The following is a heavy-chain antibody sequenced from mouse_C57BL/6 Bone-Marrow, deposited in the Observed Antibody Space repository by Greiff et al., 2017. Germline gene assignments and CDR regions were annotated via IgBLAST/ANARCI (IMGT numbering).Heavy chain of an antibody. V-gene: IGHV1-64*01. CDR2: IHPNSGST. J-gene: IGHJ3*01. CDR1: GYTFTSYW. CDR3: ARSIYYGYDVRFAY. Sequence: VQLQQSGAELVKPGASVKLSCKASGYTFTSYWMHWVKQRPGQGLEWIGMIHPNSGSTNYNEKFKSKATLTVDKSSSTAYMQLSSLTSEDSAVYYCARSIYYGYDVRFAYWGQGTLVTVSA. D-gene: IGHD2-2*01.